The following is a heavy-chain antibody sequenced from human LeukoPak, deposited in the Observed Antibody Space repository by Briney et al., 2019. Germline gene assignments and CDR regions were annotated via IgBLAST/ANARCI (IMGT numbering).Heavy chain of an antibody. CDR2: IYYSGST. D-gene: IGHD6-13*01. J-gene: IGHJ3*02. Sequence: SETLSLTCTVSGGSISSSSYYWGWIRQPPGKGLEWIGSIYYSGSTYYNPSHKSRVTISVDTSKNQFSLKLSSVTAADTAVYYCARQLAAAGTKAFDIWGQGTMVTVSS. V-gene: IGHV4-39*01. CDR3: ARQLAAAGTKAFDI. CDR1: GGSISSSSYY.